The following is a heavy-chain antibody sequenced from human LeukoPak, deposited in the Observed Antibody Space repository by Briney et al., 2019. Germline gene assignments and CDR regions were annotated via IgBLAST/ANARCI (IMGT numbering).Heavy chain of an antibody. J-gene: IGHJ4*02. CDR1: GYTFTSYG. D-gene: IGHD6-13*01. CDR3: ARDPRIAAAALFDY. Sequence: VASVKVSCKASGYTFTSYGISWVRQAPGQGLEWMGWISAYNGNTNYAQKLQGRVTMTTDTSTSTAYMELRSLRSDDTAVYYCARDPRIAAAALFDYWGQGTLVTVPS. V-gene: IGHV1-18*01. CDR2: ISAYNGNT.